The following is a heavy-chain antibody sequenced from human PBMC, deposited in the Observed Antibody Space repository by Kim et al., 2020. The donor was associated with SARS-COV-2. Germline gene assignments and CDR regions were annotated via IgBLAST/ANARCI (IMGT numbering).Heavy chain of an antibody. J-gene: IGHJ4*02. Sequence: GESLKISCKGSGYSFTSYWISWVRQMPGKGLEWMVRIDPSDSYTNYSPSFQGHVTISADKSISTAYLQWSSLKASDTAMYYCARHFSPLYYDILTGYYTPSGAVTNLALDYWGQGTLVTVSS. CDR1: GYSFTSYW. V-gene: IGHV5-10-1*01. CDR3: ARHFSPLYYDILTGYYTPSGAVTNLALDY. D-gene: IGHD3-9*01. CDR2: IDPSDSYT.